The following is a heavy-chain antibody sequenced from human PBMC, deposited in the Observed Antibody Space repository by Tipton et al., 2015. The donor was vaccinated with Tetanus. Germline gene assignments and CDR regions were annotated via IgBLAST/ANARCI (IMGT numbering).Heavy chain of an antibody. Sequence: TLSLTCTVSGGSISSHYWSWIRQPPGKGLEWIGYIYYSGSTNYNPSLKSRVTISVDTSKNQFSLKLSSVTAADTAVYYCARGTGDSWGQGTLVPVSS. CDR3: ARGTGDS. J-gene: IGHJ5*01. CDR2: IYYSGST. D-gene: IGHD1-14*01. V-gene: IGHV4-59*11. CDR1: GGSISSHY.